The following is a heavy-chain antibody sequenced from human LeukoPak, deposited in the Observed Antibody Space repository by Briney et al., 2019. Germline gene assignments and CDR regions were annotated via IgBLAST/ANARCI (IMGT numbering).Heavy chain of an antibody. CDR1: GGSISSYY. D-gene: IGHD6-6*01. CDR3: ARRPVEYTSSDHAFDI. Sequence: SETLSLTCTVSGGSISSYYWSWIRQPAGKGLEWIGRIYASGIYTSGSTNYNPSLKSRVTMSVDTSKKQFSLKVNSVTAADTAVYYCARRPVEYTSSDHAFDIWGQGTLVTVSS. V-gene: IGHV4-4*07. J-gene: IGHJ3*02. CDR2: IYASGIYTSGST.